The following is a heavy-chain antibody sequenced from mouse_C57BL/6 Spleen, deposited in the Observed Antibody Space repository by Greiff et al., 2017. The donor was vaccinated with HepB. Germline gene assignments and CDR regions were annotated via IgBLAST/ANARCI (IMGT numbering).Heavy chain of an antibody. CDR1: GFTFSDYG. Sequence: EVQLVESGGGLVKPGGSLKLSCAASGFTFSDYGMHWVRQAPEKGLEWVAYISSGSSTIYYADTVKGRFTISRDNAKNTLFLQMNSLRAEDTAMYYGTRRSYYSNYYAMDYWGQGTSVTVSS. J-gene: IGHJ4*01. CDR3: TRRSYYSNYYAMDY. CDR2: ISSGSSTI. V-gene: IGHV5-17*01. D-gene: IGHD2-5*01.